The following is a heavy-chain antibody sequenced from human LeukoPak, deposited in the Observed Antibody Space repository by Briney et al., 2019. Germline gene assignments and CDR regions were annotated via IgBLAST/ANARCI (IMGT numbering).Heavy chain of an antibody. V-gene: IGHV5-51*01. CDR1: GYTFSSCW. Sequence: PGESLRISCKGSGYTFSSCWIGWVRQMPGKGLEWMGIIYPGDSDTRYSPSLRGQVTISVDTSIGTAYLQWSSLKASDTAIYYCARQNDFRLXYWGQGTLVTVSS. J-gene: IGHJ4*02. CDR2: IYPGDSDT. CDR3: ARQNDFRLXY. D-gene: IGHD3-3*01.